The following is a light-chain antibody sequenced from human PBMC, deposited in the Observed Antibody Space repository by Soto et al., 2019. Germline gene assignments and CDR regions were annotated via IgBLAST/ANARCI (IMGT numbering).Light chain of an antibody. V-gene: IGLV2-14*01. CDR3: CAFTTSYTLV. CDR1: SSDIGLYNY. Sequence: QSVLTQPASVSGSPGQSITISCTGTSSDIGLYNYVSWYQQHPGKAPKLLIYEATNRPSGISDRFSGSTSGNTASLSISGLQAEDEADYYCCAFTTSYTLVYGTGTKLTVL. CDR2: EAT. J-gene: IGLJ1*01.